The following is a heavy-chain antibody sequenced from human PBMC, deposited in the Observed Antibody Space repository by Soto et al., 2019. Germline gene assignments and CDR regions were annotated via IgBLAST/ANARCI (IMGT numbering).Heavy chain of an antibody. CDR1: GFTFSDYY. Sequence: PGGSLRLSCAASGFTFSDYYMSWIRQAPGKGLEWVSYISSSSSYTNYADSVKGRFTISRDNAKNSLYLQMNSLRAEDTAVYYCATLTPPVSQDPSGAFDIWGQGTMVTVSS. D-gene: IGHD3-10*01. CDR3: ATLTPPVSQDPSGAFDI. CDR2: ISSSSSYT. V-gene: IGHV3-11*06. J-gene: IGHJ3*02.